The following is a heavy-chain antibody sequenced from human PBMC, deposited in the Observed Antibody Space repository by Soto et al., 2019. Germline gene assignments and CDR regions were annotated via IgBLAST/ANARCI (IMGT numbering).Heavy chain of an antibody. Sequence: SETLSLTCTVSGGSISSSSYYWGWIRQPPGKGLEWIGSIYYSGSTYYNPSLKSRVTISVDTSKNQFSLKLSSVTAADTAVYYCARPYSSSSRTAGEFDYWGQGTLVTVSS. CDR2: IYYSGST. CDR1: GGSISSSSYY. V-gene: IGHV4-39*01. D-gene: IGHD6-6*01. CDR3: ARPYSSSSRTAGEFDY. J-gene: IGHJ4*02.